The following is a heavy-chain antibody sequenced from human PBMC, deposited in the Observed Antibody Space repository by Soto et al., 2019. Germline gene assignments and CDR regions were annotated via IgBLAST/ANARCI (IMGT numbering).Heavy chain of an antibody. D-gene: IGHD7-27*01. CDR3: AKNAGDWILYGMDV. V-gene: IGHV3-23*01. Sequence: GGSLRLSCGASGFTFSSSAMSWVRQAPGKGLEWVSGISGSGGTTYYADSVKGRFTISRDNSKNTLYLQMNSLRAEDTAVYYCAKNAGDWILYGMDVWGQGTTVTVSS. CDR2: ISGSGGTT. CDR1: GFTFSSSA. J-gene: IGHJ6*02.